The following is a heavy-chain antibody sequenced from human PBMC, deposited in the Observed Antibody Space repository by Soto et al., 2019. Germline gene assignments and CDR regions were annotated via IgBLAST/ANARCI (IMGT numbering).Heavy chain of an antibody. CDR3: VRTSSF. CDR1: GFAVNSDY. Sequence: EVQLVASGGGLIQPGGSLRLSCAASGFAVNSDYMSWVRQAPGKGLEWVSVIFGGGATHYSDSVKGRFTISRDNSKNTVFIQMNSRRVEDTAVYFCVRTSSFWGQGTRVIVSS. V-gene: IGHV3-53*01. CDR2: IFGGGAT. J-gene: IGHJ4*02. D-gene: IGHD2-2*01.